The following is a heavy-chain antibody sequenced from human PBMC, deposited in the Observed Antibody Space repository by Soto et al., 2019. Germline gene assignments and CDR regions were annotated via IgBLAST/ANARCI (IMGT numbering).Heavy chain of an antibody. J-gene: IGHJ6*02. CDR2: INAGNGNT. V-gene: IGHV1-3*01. CDR3: ARGDALDYYYAYYYYGMDV. CDR1: GYTFTSYA. Sequence: ASVKVSCKASGYTFTSYAMHWVRQAPGQRLEWMGWINAGNGNTKYSQKFQGRVTITRDTSASTAYMELSSLRSEDTAVYYCARGDALDYYYAYYYYGMDVRGQGTTVTVSS. D-gene: IGHD3-10*01.